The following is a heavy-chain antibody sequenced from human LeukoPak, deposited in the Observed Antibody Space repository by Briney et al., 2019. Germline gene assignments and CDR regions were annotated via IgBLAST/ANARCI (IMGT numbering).Heavy chain of an antibody. Sequence: PGGSLRLSCAASRLTFSSYNMNWVRQAPGKGLEWVSYISTSGDTIYYADSVKGRFTISRDNAKNSAYLQMNSLRAEDTAVYYCADLWTNGWDVWGQGTMVTVSS. CDR2: ISTSGDTI. CDR1: RLTFSSYN. V-gene: IGHV3-48*04. D-gene: IGHD3/OR15-3a*01. J-gene: IGHJ6*02. CDR3: ADLWTNGWDV.